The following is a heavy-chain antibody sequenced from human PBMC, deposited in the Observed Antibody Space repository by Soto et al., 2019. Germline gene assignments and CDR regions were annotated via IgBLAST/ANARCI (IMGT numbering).Heavy chain of an antibody. CDR2: MNPNSGNT. J-gene: IGHJ6*02. D-gene: IGHD3-10*01. CDR3: ARGVKEYYYYGMDV. Sequence: QVQLVQSGAEVKKPGASVKVSCKASGYTFTSYDINWVRQATGQGLEWMGWMNPNSGNTGYAQKFQGRVTMTRNTXXSTAYMELSSLRSEDTAVYYCARGVKEYYYYGMDVWCQGTTVTVSS. V-gene: IGHV1-8*01. CDR1: GYTFTSYD.